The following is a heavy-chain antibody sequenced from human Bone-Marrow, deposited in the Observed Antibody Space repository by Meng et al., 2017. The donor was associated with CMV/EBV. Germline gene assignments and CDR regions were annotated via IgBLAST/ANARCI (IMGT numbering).Heavy chain of an antibody. D-gene: IGHD3-22*01. CDR1: GFTFDDYG. Sequence: GESLKISCAASGFTFDDYGMSWVRQAPGKGLEWVSGINWNGGSTGYADSVKGRFTISRDNAKNSLYLQMNSLRAEDTALYYFARVDYYDSSAFDYWGPGNLVHVAS. V-gene: IGHV3-20*04. CDR2: INWNGGST. J-gene: IGHJ4*02. CDR3: ARVDYYDSSAFDY.